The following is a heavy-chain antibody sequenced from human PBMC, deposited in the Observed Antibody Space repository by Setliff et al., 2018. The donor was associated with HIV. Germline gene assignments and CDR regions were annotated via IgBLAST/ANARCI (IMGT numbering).Heavy chain of an antibody. D-gene: IGHD1-26*01. J-gene: IGHJ3*01. Sequence: PGGSLRLSCAAFGYGYSTFDMDWVRQTPGKGLEWVADVSPDGYEKRYADFANGRFTVSRDNSKNILFLQMDSLGAEDTGIYYCAKPTSGMYPRAFDLWGRGTVVTVSS. CDR3: AKPTSGMYPRAFDL. CDR2: VSPDGYEK. CDR1: GYGYSTFD. V-gene: IGHV3-23*01.